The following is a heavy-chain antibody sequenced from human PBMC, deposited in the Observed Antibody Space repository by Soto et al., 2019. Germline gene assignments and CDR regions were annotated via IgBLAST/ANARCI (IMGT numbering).Heavy chain of an antibody. CDR3: AKDVVVGATTGLGDYYYYYGMDV. CDR1: GFTFSSYG. Sequence: PVGSLRLSCAASGFTFSSYGMHWVRQAPGKGLEGVAVISYDGSNKYYADSVKGRFTISRDNSKNTLYLQMNSLRAEDTAVYYCAKDVVVGATTGLGDYYYYYGMDVWGQGTTVTVSS. CDR2: ISYDGSNK. V-gene: IGHV3-30*18. D-gene: IGHD1-26*01. J-gene: IGHJ6*02.